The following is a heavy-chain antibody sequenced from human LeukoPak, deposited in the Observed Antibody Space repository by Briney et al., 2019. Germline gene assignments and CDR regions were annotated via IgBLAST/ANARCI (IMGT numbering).Heavy chain of an antibody. V-gene: IGHV1-69*13. Sequence: GASVKVSCKASGGTFSSYAISWVRQAPGQGLEWMGGIIPIFGTANCAQKFQGRVTITADESTSTAYMELSSLRSEDTAVYYCARTVVVTARNYYYYGMDVWGQGTTVTVSS. D-gene: IGHD2-21*02. J-gene: IGHJ6*02. CDR2: IIPIFGTA. CDR1: GGTFSSYA. CDR3: ARTVVVTARNYYYYGMDV.